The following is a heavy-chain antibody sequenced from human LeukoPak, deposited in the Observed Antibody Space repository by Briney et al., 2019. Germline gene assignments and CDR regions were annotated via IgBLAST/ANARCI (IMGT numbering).Heavy chain of an antibody. CDR3: TTDGVDFWSGYYIGNY. Sequence: GGSLRLSCAASGFTFSDIWMSWVRQAPGKGLEWVGRIKSNVDGGARDYAAPVKGRFTISRDDSQNTLYLQMSRLKTEDTGVYYCTTDGVDFWSGYYIGNYWGQGTLVAVSS. J-gene: IGHJ4*02. CDR1: GFTFSDIW. D-gene: IGHD3-3*01. CDR2: IKSNVDGGAR. V-gene: IGHV3-15*01.